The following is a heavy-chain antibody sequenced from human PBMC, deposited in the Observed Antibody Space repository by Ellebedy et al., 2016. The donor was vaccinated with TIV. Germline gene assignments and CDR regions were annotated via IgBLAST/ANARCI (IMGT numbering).Heavy chain of an antibody. D-gene: IGHD3-3*02. CDR2: ISSSSTYI. CDR1: GFSFTSYS. CDR3: LRDLTSPPPKLALIGTGPFGY. V-gene: IGHV3-21*01. Sequence: GESLKISCAASGFSFTSYSMIWVRQAPGKGLEWVSSISSSSTYIYYADSVKGRFTISRDNTKDSLFLKMNSLRDDDTAMYYCLRDLTSPPPKLALIGTGPFGYWGQGALVTVSS. J-gene: IGHJ4*02.